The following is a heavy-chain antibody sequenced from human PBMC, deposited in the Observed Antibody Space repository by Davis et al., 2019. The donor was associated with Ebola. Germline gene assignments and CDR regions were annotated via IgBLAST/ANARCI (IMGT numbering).Heavy chain of an antibody. CDR3: AKGSRGYNYYYMDV. CDR2: ISYDGSNK. V-gene: IGHV3-30-3*01. D-gene: IGHD3-10*01. J-gene: IGHJ6*03. CDR1: GFTFSSYA. Sequence: GESLKISCAASGFTFSSYAMHWVRQAPGKGLEWVAVISYDGSNKYYADSVKGRFTISRDNSKNTLYLQMNSLRAEDTAVYYCAKGSRGYNYYYMDVWGKGTTVTVSS.